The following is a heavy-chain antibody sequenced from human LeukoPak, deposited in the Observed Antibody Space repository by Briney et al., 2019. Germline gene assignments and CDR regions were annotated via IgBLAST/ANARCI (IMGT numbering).Heavy chain of an antibody. CDR3: AREGIGYYIDG. CDR1: GFIFSSYS. D-gene: IGHD2-15*01. V-gene: IGHV3-48*01. Sequence: PGGSLRLSCAASGFIFSSYSMNWVRQAPGKGLEWISYINSRSTIIKVAASVKGRIIISRDNGKNSLYLELNSLRAEDMALYYCAREGIGYYIDGWGKGATVIVSS. J-gene: IGHJ6*03. CDR2: INSRSTII.